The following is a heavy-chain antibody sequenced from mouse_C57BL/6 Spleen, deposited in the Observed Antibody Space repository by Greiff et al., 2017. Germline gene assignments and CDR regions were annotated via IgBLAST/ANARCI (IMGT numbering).Heavy chain of an antibody. D-gene: IGHD1-1*01. CDR3: AREEITTVVEGFAY. V-gene: IGHV1-64*01. CDR2: IHPNSGST. CDR1: GYTFTSYW. J-gene: IGHJ3*01. Sequence: QVQLKQPGAELVKPGASVKLSCKASGYTFTSYWMHWVKQRPGQGLEWIGMIHPNSGSTNYNEKFKSKATLTVDKSSSTAYMQLSSLTSEDSAVYYCAREEITTVVEGFAYWGQGTPVTVSA.